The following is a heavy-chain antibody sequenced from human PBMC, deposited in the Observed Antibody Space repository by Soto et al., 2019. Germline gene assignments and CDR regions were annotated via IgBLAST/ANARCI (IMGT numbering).Heavy chain of an antibody. CDR2: ISSSSSYI. J-gene: IGHJ4*02. Sequence: EVQLVESGGGLVKPGGSLRLSCAASGFTFSSYSMNWVRQAPGKGLEWVSSISSSSSYIYYADSVKGRFTISRDNAKNSLYLQMNSLRAEDTAVYYCAGAVGGYDTRTNFDYWGQGTLVTVSS. CDR1: GFTFSSYS. V-gene: IGHV3-21*01. CDR3: AGAVGGYDTRTNFDY. D-gene: IGHD5-12*01.